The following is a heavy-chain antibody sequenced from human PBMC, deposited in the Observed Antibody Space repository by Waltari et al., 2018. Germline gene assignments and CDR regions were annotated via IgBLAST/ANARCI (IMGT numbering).Heavy chain of an antibody. CDR1: GFNFSNYA. CDR2: MSGTGVYT. Sequence: EVQLLESGGDLEQPGGSLRISCVGSGFNFSNYAMNWVRQAPGKGLEWGSTMSGTGVYTYYADSVKGRFTISRDNSKNTVFLHMNNLRVENTAIYFCAKDQAEWLVLDGYFDSWGQGTPVTVSS. D-gene: IGHD6-19*01. J-gene: IGHJ4*02. V-gene: IGHV3-23*01. CDR3: AKDQAEWLVLDGYFDS.